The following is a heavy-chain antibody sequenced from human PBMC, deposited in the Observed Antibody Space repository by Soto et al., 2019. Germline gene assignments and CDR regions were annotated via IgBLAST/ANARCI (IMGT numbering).Heavy chain of an antibody. V-gene: IGHV1-69*06. CDR3: ARAKKYYYDSSGPRGSWFDP. D-gene: IGHD3-22*01. CDR1: GGTFSSYA. CDR2: IIPIFGTA. J-gene: IGHJ5*02. Sequence: SVKVSCKASGGTFSSYAISWVRQAPGQGLEWMGGIIPIFGTANYAQKFQGRVTITADKSTSTAYMELSGLRSEDTAVYYCARAKKYYYDSSGPRGSWFDPWGQGTLVTVSS.